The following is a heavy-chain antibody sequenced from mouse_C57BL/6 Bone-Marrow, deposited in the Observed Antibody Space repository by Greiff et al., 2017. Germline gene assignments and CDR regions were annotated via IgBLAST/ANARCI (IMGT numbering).Heavy chain of an antibody. J-gene: IGHJ1*03. Sequence: VKLVESGPGLVKPSQSLFLTCSITGFPITRGYYWIWIRQSPGKPLEWMGYITHSGETLYNQSLQSPISITRETSKNQFFLQLNSVTTEDTAMYYCAGLEPWYFDVWGTGTTVTVAS. CDR3: AGLEPWYFDV. CDR1: GFPITRGYY. CDR2: ITHSGET. V-gene: IGHV12-3*01.